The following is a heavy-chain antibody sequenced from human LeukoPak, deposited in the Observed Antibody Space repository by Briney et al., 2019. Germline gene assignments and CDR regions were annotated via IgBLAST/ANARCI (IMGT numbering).Heavy chain of an antibody. J-gene: IGHJ3*02. CDR2: IRYDGSNK. V-gene: IGHV3-30*02. CDR1: GFTFSSSG. D-gene: IGHD1-26*01. Sequence: GGSLRLSCAASGFTFSSSGMHWVRQAPGKGLEWVAFIRYDGSNKYYADSVKGRFTISRDNSKNTLYLQMNSLRAEDTAVYYCAKVRGVGATMDAFDIWGQGTMVTVSS. CDR3: AKVRGVGATMDAFDI.